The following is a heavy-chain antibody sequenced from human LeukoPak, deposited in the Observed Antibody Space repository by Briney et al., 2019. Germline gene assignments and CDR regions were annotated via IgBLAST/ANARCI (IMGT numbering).Heavy chain of an antibody. J-gene: IGHJ6*03. V-gene: IGHV4-39*01. Sequence: KPSETLSLTCTVSGGSISSSSYYWGWIRQPPGKGLEWIGNIYYSGSTYYNPSLKSRVTISVDTSKNQFSLKLSSVTAANTAVYYCARVYYYYYYMDVWGKGTTVTISS. CDR1: GGSISSSSYY. CDR2: IYYSGST. CDR3: ARVYYYYYYMDV.